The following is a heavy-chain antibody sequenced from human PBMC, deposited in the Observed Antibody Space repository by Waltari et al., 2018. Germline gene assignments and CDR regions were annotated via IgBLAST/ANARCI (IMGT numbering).Heavy chain of an antibody. CDR3: ARATTYAFDI. CDR2: IGTAGDT. J-gene: IGHJ3*02. Sequence: EVQLVESGGGLVQPGGSLRLSCAASGFTFSSDDMHWVRQATGKGLEWVSAIGTAGDTYYLGAVKGRFTISRENAKNSLYLQMNSLRAGDTAMYYCARATTYAFDIWGQGTMVTVS. V-gene: IGHV3-13*01. CDR1: GFTFSSDD.